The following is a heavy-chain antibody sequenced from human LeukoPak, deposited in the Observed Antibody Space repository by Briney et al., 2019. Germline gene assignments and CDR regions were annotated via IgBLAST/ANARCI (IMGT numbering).Heavy chain of an antibody. J-gene: IGHJ6*02. CDR2: INHSGST. Sequence: SETLSLTCAVYGGSFSGYYWSWIRQPPGKGLEWIGEINHSGSTNYNPSLKSRVTISVDTSKNHFSLKLSSVTAADTAVYYCAKDYYDSSGYYVWAYYYYGMDVWGQGTTVTVSS. V-gene: IGHV4-34*01. D-gene: IGHD3-22*01. CDR1: GGSFSGYY. CDR3: AKDYYDSSGYYVWAYYYYGMDV.